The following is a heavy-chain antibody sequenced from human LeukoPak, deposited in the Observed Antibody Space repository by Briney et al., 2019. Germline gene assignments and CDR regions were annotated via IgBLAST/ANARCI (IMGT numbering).Heavy chain of an antibody. CDR1: GGSISSSSYY. D-gene: IGHD3-16*01. CDR3: ARMRLGEFANY. CDR2: IYYSGST. J-gene: IGHJ4*02. Sequence: PSETLSLTCTVSGGSISSSSYYWGWVRQPPGKGLEWIGSIYYSGSTYYNPSLKSRVTISVDTSKNQFSLKLSSVTAADTAVYYCARMRLGEFANYWGQGTLVTLSS. V-gene: IGHV4-39*07.